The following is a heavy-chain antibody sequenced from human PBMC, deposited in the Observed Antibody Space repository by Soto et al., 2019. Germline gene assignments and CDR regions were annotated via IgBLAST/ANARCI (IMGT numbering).Heavy chain of an antibody. D-gene: IGHD6-19*01. V-gene: IGHV1-24*01. Sequence: ASVKVSCKVSGYTLTELSMHWVRQAPGKGLEWMGGFDPEDGETIYAQKFQGRVTMTEDTSTDTAYMELSSLRSEDTAVYYCATVKAAVAGLSYYFDYWGQGTLVTVSS. J-gene: IGHJ4*02. CDR3: ATVKAAVAGLSYYFDY. CDR2: FDPEDGET. CDR1: GYTLTELS.